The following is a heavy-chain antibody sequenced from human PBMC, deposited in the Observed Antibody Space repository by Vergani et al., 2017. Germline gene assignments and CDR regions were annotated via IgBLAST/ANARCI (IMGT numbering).Heavy chain of an antibody. CDR3: SRGRRYSFGYSDY. CDR1: GFSFGDYA. J-gene: IGHJ4*02. V-gene: IGHV3-49*04. Sequence: EVQLVESGGGLVPPGRSLRLSCAASGFSFGDYAMTWVRQAPGKGLEWVAFIRNKAYGGTTEYVASVKGRFTISRDDSKRLAYLQLSGLKTEDTAVYFCSRGRRYSFGYSDYWGQGTLVTVSS. D-gene: IGHD5-18*01. CDR2: IRNKAYGGTT.